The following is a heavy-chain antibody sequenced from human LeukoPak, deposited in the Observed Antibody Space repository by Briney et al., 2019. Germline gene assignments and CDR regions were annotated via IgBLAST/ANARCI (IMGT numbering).Heavy chain of an antibody. J-gene: IGHJ4*02. CDR1: EFTFSDSY. CDR2: ISGRGTIT. Sequence: GGSLRLSCVASEFTFSDSYMSWIRQAPGKGLEWVSYISGRGTITNYADSVKGRLTVSRDNAKKSLYLQMNSLRPDDTAVYYCARGLHSMSGDELFHFDSWGQGTLVTVSS. V-gene: IGHV3-11*01. D-gene: IGHD3-3*02. CDR3: ARGLHSMSGDELFHFDS.